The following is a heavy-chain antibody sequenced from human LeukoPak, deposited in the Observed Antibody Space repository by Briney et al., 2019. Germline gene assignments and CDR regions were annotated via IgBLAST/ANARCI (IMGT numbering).Heavy chain of an antibody. D-gene: IGHD3-3*01. CDR3: AKDFTRSTIFGVVNWFDP. J-gene: IGHJ5*02. V-gene: IGHV3-23*01. CDR1: GFTLSNAW. CDR2: ISGSGGST. Sequence: PGGSLRLSCAASGFTLSNAWVSWVREAPGKGLEWVSAISGSGGSTYYADSVKGRFTISRDNSKNTLYLQMNSLRAEDTAVYYCAKDFTRSTIFGVVNWFDPWGQGTLVTVSS.